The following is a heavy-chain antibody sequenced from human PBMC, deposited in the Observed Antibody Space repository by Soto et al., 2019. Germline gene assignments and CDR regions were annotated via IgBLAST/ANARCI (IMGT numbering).Heavy chain of an antibody. D-gene: IGHD1-26*01. V-gene: IGHV3-23*01. J-gene: IGHJ4*02. CDR2: ISGSGGST. CDR3: AKDLGASWARFDY. CDR1: GFTFSSYA. Sequence: GGSLSLSCAASGFTFSSYAMSWVRQAPGKGLEWVSAISGSGGSTYYADSVKGRFTISRDNSKNTLYLQMNSLRAEDTAVYYCAKDLGASWARFDYWGQGTLVTVSS.